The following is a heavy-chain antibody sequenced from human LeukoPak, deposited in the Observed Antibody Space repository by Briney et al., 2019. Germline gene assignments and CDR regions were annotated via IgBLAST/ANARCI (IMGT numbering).Heavy chain of an antibody. V-gene: IGHV3-21*01. Sequence: GGSLRLSCAASGFTFSSYSMNWVRQAPGKGLEWVSSITSSSSYIYYADSVKGRFTISRDNAKNPLYLQMNSLGDEDTAVYYCASGRNVGITGTTGAFDIWGQGTMVTVSS. J-gene: IGHJ3*02. CDR2: ITSSSSYI. D-gene: IGHD1-7*01. CDR3: ASGRNVGITGTTGAFDI. CDR1: GFTFSSYS.